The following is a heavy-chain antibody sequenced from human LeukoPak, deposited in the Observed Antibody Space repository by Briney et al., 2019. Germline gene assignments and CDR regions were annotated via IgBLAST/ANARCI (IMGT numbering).Heavy chain of an antibody. CDR3: ARDGVAVARLDY. Sequence: GWSLRLSCAASGFTFSSYSMNWVRQAPGKGLEWVSSISSSSSYIYYADSVKRRFTISRDKAKNSLNLQMNSLRAEDTAVYYCARDGVAVARLDYWGQGTLVTVSS. D-gene: IGHD6-19*01. CDR1: GFTFSSYS. J-gene: IGHJ4*02. V-gene: IGHV3-21*01. CDR2: ISSSSSYI.